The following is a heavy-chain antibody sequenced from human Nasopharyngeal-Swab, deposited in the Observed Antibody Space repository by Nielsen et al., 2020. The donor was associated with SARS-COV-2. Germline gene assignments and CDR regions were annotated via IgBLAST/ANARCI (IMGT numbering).Heavy chain of an antibody. V-gene: IGHV4-4*07. J-gene: IGHJ6*01. CDR2: VYTSGST. D-gene: IGHD1-1*01. Sequence: GSLRLSCSVSGGSISGYFLSWIRQPAGEGLEWIGRVYTSGSTNYNPSLKSRVTISIDMSKNQFSLELRSVTAADTAFYYCARSGTTKYGLDVWGQGTTVIVFS. CDR3: ARSGTTKYGLDV. CDR1: GGSISGYF.